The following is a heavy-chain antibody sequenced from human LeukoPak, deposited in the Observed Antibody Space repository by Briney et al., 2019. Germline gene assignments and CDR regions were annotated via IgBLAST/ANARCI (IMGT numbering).Heavy chain of an antibody. CDR3: ARGGNYWYFDL. CDR1: GGSFSDHY. J-gene: IGHJ2*01. V-gene: IGHV4-34*01. Sequence: SETLSLTCAVYGGSFSDHYWSWIRQPPGKGLEWIGEINHSGSTNYNPSLKSRVTISVDTSKSQFSLKLRSVTAADTAVYYCARGGNYWYFDLWGRGTLVTVSS. CDR2: INHSGST.